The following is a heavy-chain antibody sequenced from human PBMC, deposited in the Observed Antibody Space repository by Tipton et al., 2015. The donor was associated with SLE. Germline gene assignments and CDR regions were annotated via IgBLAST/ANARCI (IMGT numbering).Heavy chain of an antibody. D-gene: IGHD2-21*02. CDR1: GFIFSSYG. CDR2: IWYDGSKE. Sequence: SLRLSCAASGFIFSSYGMHWVRQAPGKGLEWVAVIWYDGSKEYFADSVKGRFTISRDNSKNMLYLQMNSLRAEDTAVYYCAKEGNCGGDCYSPYYYGMDVWGQGTTVTVSS. CDR3: AKEGNCGGDCYSPYYYGMDV. V-gene: IGHV3-30*18. J-gene: IGHJ6*02.